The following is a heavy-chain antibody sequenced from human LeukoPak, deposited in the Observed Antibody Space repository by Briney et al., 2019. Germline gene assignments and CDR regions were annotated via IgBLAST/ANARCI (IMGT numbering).Heavy chain of an antibody. Sequence: SETLSLTCTVSGASISFYYWSWIRQPPGKGLEWIGYIYYSGSTNYNPSLKSRVTISVDTSKNQFSLKLSSVTAADTAVYYCARTSPPLYYYGSGSDASNYYGMDVWGQGTTVTVSS. CDR1: GASISFYY. CDR2: IYYSGST. D-gene: IGHD3-10*01. CDR3: ARTSPPLYYYGSGSDASNYYGMDV. V-gene: IGHV4-59*01. J-gene: IGHJ6*02.